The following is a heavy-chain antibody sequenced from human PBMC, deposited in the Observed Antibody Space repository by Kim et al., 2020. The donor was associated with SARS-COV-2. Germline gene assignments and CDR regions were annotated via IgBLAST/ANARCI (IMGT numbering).Heavy chain of an antibody. CDR1: GFIFNTYG. CDR2: NFANSGST. Sequence: GGSLRLSCAASGFIFNTYGMSWVRQTPGRGLEWVSSNFANSGSTYYADSVKGRFTISRDSSENTLYLQMNSLRVEDTAVYYCVKDTVAMDVWGQGTTVTVSS. V-gene: IGHV3-23*01. J-gene: IGHJ6*02. D-gene: IGHD4-17*01. CDR3: VKDTVAMDV.